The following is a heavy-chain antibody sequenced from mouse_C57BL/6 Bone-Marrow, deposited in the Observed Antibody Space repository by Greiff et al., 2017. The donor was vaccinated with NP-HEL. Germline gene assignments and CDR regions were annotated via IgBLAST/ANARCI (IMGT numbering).Heavy chain of an antibody. J-gene: IGHJ3*01. CDR1: GYAFSSSW. CDR3: ARSYDGHYGEFDD. Sequence: QVQLQQSGPELVKPGASVKISCKASGYAFSSSWMNWVKQRPGKGLEWIGRIYPGDGDTNYNGNVKGKATLTGDKSSSTAYMQLSSLTTEESAVYFCARSYDGHYGEFDDWGQGTLVTVSS. CDR2: IYPGDGDT. D-gene: IGHD2-3*01. V-gene: IGHV1-82*01.